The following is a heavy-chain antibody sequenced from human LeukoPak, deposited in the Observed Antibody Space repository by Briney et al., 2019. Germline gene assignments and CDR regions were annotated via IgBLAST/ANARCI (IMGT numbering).Heavy chain of an antibody. J-gene: IGHJ3*02. CDR3: AKDLRSYYAFDI. CDR2: IDSDGSST. V-gene: IGHV3-74*01. CDR1: GFTFSSYW. Sequence: GGSLRLSCAASGFTFSSYWMHWVRQAPGKGLVWVSRIDSDGSSTIYADSVKGRFTTSRDNSKNTLYLQMNSLRAEDAAVYYCAKDLRSYYAFDIWGQGTMVTVSS. D-gene: IGHD1-26*01.